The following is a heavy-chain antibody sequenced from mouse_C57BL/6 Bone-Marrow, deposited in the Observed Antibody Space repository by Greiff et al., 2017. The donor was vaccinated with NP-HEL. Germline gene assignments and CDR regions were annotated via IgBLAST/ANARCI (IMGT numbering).Heavy chain of an antibody. Sequence: EVQLQQSGPELVKPGASVKISCKASGYTFTDYYMNWVKQSHGKSLEWIGDINPNNGGTSYNQKFKGKATLTVDKSSSTAYMELRSLTSEDSAVYYCARRDRGDYAMDYWGQGTSVTVSS. V-gene: IGHV1-26*01. J-gene: IGHJ4*01. CDR1: GYTFTDYY. CDR3: ARRDRGDYAMDY. CDR2: INPNNGGT.